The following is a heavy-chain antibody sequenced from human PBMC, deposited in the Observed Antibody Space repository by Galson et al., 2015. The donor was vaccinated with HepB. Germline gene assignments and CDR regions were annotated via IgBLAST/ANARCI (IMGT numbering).Heavy chain of an antibody. Sequence: SLRLSCAASGFTFSSYAMHWVRQAPGKGLEWVAVISYDGSNKYYADSVKGRFTISRDNSKNTLYLQMNSLRAEDTAVYYCARDNGGGEYYFDYWGQGTLVTVSS. CDR2: ISYDGSNK. D-gene: IGHD3-16*01. CDR3: ARDNGGGEYYFDY. J-gene: IGHJ4*02. CDR1: GFTFSSYA. V-gene: IGHV3-30*04.